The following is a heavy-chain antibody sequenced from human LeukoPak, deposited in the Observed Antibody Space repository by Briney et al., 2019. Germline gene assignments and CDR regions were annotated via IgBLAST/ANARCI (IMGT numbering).Heavy chain of an antibody. CDR2: ISGSGGST. Sequence: GGSLRLSCAASGFTFSSYAMSWVRQAPGKGLEWVSAISGSGGSTYYADSVKGRFTISRDNSENTLYLQMNSLRAEDTAVYYCAKQGMVRGVHFDYWGQGTLVTVSS. V-gene: IGHV3-23*01. D-gene: IGHD3-10*01. CDR1: GFTFSSYA. J-gene: IGHJ4*02. CDR3: AKQGMVRGVHFDY.